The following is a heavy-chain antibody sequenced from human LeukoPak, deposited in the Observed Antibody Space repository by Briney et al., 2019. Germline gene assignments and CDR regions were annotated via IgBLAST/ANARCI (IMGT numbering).Heavy chain of an antibody. CDR1: GFTLSSYA. V-gene: IGHV3-23*01. Sequence: GGSLRLSCAASGFTLSSYAMGWVRQAPGKGLEWVSAITGSAGGTYYADSVKGRSAISRDNSKNTLYLDMNSLRAEDTAVYYCVKGSSSVWPYYFDYWGQGALVTASS. D-gene: IGHD5/OR15-5a*01. CDR3: VKGSSSVWPYYFDY. CDR2: ITGSAGGT. J-gene: IGHJ4*02.